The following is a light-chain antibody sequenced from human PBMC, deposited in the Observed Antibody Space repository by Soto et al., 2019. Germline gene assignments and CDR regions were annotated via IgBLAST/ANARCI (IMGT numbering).Light chain of an antibody. J-gene: IGKJ4*01. V-gene: IGKV4-1*01. Sequence: DIVMTQSPDSLAVSLGERATINCKSSQSVLYSSNNKNYLAWYQQKPGQPPKLLIYWASTRASGVPDRFSGSGSGTDSTLTISSLQAEDVAVYYCQQYYSSPLTFGGGTKVEIK. CDR1: QSVLYSSNNKNY. CDR2: WAS. CDR3: QQYYSSPLT.